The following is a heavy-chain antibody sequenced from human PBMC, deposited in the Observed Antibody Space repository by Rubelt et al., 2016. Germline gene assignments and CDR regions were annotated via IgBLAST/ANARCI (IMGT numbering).Heavy chain of an antibody. CDR2: ISYDGSNK. CDR3: AKDAYYGSGNDVY. J-gene: IGHJ4*02. V-gene: IGHV3-30*18. D-gene: IGHD3-10*01. CDR1: GFTFSSYG. Sequence: QVQLVESGGGVVQPGRSLRLSCAASGFTFSSYGMHWVRQAPGKGLEWVAVISYDGSNKYYAASVKGRFTISSDNSKNTLYLQMNSLRAEDTAVYYCAKDAYYGSGNDVYWGQGTLVTVSS.